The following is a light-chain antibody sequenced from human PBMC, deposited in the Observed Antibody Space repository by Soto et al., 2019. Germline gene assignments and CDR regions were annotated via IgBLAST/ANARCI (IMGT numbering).Light chain of an antibody. V-gene: IGLV7-46*01. CDR3: LLFYSGPRV. Sequence: QTVVTQEPSLTVSPGGTVTLTCDSSTGAVTSGHYPYWFQQKPGQAPRTLIYDTNNKQSWTPARFSGSLLGGKAALTLSGAQPEDEAEYYCLLFYSGPRVFGGGTKVTVL. J-gene: IGLJ3*02. CDR2: DTN. CDR1: TGAVTSGHY.